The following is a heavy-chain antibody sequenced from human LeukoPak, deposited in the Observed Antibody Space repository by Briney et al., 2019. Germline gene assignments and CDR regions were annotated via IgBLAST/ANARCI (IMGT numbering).Heavy chain of an antibody. CDR2: ISSSSSYI. J-gene: IGHJ4*02. D-gene: IGHD3-16*01. V-gene: IGHV3-21*01. CDR3: GRGEMGKIGEY. CDR1: GFSVSSNY. Sequence: GGSLRLSCAASGFSVSSNYMSWVRQAPGKGLTWVSSISSSSSYIYYADSVKGRFTISRDNAKNSLYLQMNSLRAEDTAVYYWGRGEMGKIGEYWGQGTLVPVFS.